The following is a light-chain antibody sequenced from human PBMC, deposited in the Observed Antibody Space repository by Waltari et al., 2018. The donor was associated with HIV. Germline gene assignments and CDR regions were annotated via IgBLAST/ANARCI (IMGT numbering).Light chain of an antibody. CDR2: EKN. J-gene: IGLJ2*01. CDR1: SSNLGNNF. CDR3: GTWDSSLGVVV. V-gene: IGLV1-51*01. Sequence: QSVLTQPPSVSAAPGPKVPISCSGSSSNLGNNFVSWFQPLPGSAPKRLIYEKNRRPSGIPDGFSGCKSGTSATRGITGLQTGDEANYYCGTWDSSLGVVVFGGGTKLTVL.